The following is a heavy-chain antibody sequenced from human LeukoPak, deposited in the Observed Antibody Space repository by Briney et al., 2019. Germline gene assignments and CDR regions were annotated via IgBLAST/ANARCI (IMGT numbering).Heavy chain of an antibody. V-gene: IGHV3-23*01. CDR1: GFTFSSYA. J-gene: IGHJ4*02. D-gene: IGHD3-22*01. Sequence: GGSLRLSCAASGFTFSSYAMSWVRQAPGKGLEWVSAISGSGDSAYYADSVKGRFTISRDNSKNTLYLQMNSLRAEDTAVYYCAKDFNYYDSSGYYDYWGQGTLVTVSS. CDR3: AKDFNYYDSSGYYDY. CDR2: ISGSGDSA.